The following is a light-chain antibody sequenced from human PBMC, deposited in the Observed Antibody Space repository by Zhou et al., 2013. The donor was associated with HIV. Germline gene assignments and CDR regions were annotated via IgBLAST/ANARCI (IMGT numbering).Light chain of an antibody. CDR2: GAS. CDR1: QSVSNN. V-gene: IGKV3-15*01. CDR3: QQYNNWPLYT. Sequence: EIVMTQSPATLSVSPGERATLSCRASQSVSNNLAWYQQKPGQAPRLLIYGASTRATGIPARFSGSGSGTEFTLTISSMQSEDFAVYYCQQYNNWPLYTFGQGTQAGDQT. J-gene: IGKJ2*01.